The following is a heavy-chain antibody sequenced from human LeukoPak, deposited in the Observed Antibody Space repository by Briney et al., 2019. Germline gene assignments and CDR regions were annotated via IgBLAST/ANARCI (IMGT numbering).Heavy chain of an antibody. CDR2: IIPILGIA. V-gene: IGHV1-69*04. Sequence: PVASVTVSCKASGGTFSSYAISWVRQAPGQGLEWMGRIIPILGIANYAQKFQGRVTITADKSTSTAYMELSSLRSEDTAVYYCARDRRGLNVVGAPDYWGQGTLVTVSS. J-gene: IGHJ4*02. D-gene: IGHD1-26*01. CDR1: GGTFSSYA. CDR3: ARDRRGLNVVGAPDY.